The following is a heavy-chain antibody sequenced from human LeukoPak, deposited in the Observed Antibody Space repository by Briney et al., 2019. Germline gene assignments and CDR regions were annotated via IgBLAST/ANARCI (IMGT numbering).Heavy chain of an antibody. J-gene: IGHJ6*02. CDR2: IIPILGIA. Sequence: SVKVSCKASGYTFTGYYMHWVRQAPGQGLEWMGRIIPILGIANYAQKFQGRVTITADKSTSTAYMELSSLRSEDTAVYYCARDGYYGMDVWGQGTTVTVSS. V-gene: IGHV1-69*04. CDR1: GYTFTGYY. CDR3: ARDGYYGMDV.